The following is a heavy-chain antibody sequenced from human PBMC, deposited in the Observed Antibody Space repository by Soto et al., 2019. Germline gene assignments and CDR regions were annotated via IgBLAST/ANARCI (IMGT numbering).Heavy chain of an antibody. CDR2: IFYSGST. CDR1: GGSISSGGYY. V-gene: IGHV4-39*01. Sequence: PSETLSLTCTVSGGSISSGGYYWSWIRQHPGKGLEWIGYIFYSGSTYYNPSLKSRVSISIDASKNQFSLNVISVTAADTGVYYCVRSLMDVWGKGTTVTVSS. CDR3: VRSLMDV. J-gene: IGHJ6*03.